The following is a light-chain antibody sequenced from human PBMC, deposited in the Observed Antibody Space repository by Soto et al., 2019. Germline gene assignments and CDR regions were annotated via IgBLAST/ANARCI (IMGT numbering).Light chain of an antibody. V-gene: IGKV1-33*01. Sequence: MTQSPSALSASAGDRVTITCQASQDIKNYVIWYQQKPGRAPKLLIYDAASLGTGVSSRFSGSASGTHFTLPISSLQPEDVATYYCQQFDSVPCTFGQGTKLEIK. J-gene: IGKJ2*02. CDR3: QQFDSVPCT. CDR2: DAA. CDR1: QDIKNY.